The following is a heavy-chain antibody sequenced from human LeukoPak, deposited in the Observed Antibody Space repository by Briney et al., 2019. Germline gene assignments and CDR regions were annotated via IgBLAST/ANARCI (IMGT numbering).Heavy chain of an antibody. J-gene: IGHJ1*01. V-gene: IGHV1-18*04. CDR3: ARVPSGGSEYFHH. Sequence: ASVKVSCKTSGYTFTNYGISWVRQAPGQGLKWMGWINPYTANTNSAQEVRDRVTLTTDTSTSTAYMEVRSLRSDDTAVYYCARVPSGGSEYFHHWGQGTLVTVSS. D-gene: IGHD3-16*01. CDR1: GYTFTNYG. CDR2: INPYTANT.